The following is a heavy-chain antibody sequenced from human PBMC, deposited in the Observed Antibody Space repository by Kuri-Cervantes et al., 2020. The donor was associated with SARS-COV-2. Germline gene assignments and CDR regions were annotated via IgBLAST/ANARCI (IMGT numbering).Heavy chain of an antibody. J-gene: IGHJ6*03. CDR2: IWYDGKNE. CDR3: ARGAANYYMDV. CDR1: GFTFSNYA. V-gene: IGHV3-33*08. D-gene: IGHD3-16*01. Sequence: GGSLRLSCVASGFTFSNYAIHWVRQAPGKGLEWVAVIWYDGKNEYYAGSVKGRFTISRDNSRNTVLLQMNILRAEDTAIYHCARGAANYYMDVWGTGPRSPSP.